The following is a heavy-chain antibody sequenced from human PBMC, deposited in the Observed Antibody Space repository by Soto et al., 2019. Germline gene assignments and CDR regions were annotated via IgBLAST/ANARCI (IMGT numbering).Heavy chain of an antibody. CDR2: IIPIFGTA. J-gene: IGHJ5*02. V-gene: IGHV1-69*13. CDR1: GGTFSSYA. Sequence: SVKVSCKASGGTFSSYAISWVRQAPGQGLEWMGWIIPIFGTANYAQKFQGRVTITADESTSTAYMELSSLRSEDTAVYYCARLDSSSSGCGPWGQGTLVTVSS. CDR3: ARLDSSSSGCGP. D-gene: IGHD6-6*01.